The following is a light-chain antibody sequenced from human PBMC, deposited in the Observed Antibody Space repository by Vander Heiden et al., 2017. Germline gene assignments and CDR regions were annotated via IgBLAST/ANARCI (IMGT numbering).Light chain of an antibody. J-gene: IGLJ3*02. V-gene: IGLV8-61*01. CDR2: STS. Sequence: QTVVTQQPSFSVSPGGTVTLTWGLPSGSVYTTYYPTWFQQTPCQPPRPPLVSTSIRSSGVPARFAVYILADKAALTITWAQADDESHYYVAVHLNNGVWVFGGGTKVTVL. CDR1: SGSVYTTYY. CDR3: AVHLNNGVWV.